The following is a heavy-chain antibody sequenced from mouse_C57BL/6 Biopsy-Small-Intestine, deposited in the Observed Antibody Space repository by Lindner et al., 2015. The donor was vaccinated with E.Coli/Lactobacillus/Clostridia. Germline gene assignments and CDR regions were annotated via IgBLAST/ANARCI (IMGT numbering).Heavy chain of an antibody. D-gene: IGHD3-1*01. V-gene: IGHV1S134*01. CDR1: GYTFTMYG. CDR3: ARVIVGATPFDY. CDR2: ITGYSGST. Sequence: SVKVSCKTSGYTFTMYGISWVRQAPGQGLEWLGWITGYSGSTNYAQNHQGRVIMTTDTTTNTAYMELTNLRSDDTAMYFCARVIVGATPFDYWGQGTLVTVS. J-gene: IGHJ3*01.